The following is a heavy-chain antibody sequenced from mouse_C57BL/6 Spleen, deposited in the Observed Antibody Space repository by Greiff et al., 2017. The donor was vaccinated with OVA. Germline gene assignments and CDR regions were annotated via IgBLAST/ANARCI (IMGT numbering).Heavy chain of an antibody. D-gene: IGHD2-4*01. CDR3: ARNYYDYDRGYFDV. Sequence: EVKLVESGPELVKPGASVKIPCKASGYTFTDYNMDWVKQSHGKSLEWIGDINPNNGGTIYNQKFKGKATLTVDKSSSTAYMELRSLTSEDTAVYYCARNYYDYDRGYFDVWGTGTTVTVSS. V-gene: IGHV1-18*01. CDR2: INPNNGGT. J-gene: IGHJ1*03. CDR1: GYTFTDYN.